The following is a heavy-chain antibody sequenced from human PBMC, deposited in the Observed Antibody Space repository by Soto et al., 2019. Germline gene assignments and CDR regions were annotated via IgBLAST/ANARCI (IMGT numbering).Heavy chain of an antibody. CDR1: GFTFSSYA. D-gene: IGHD3-16*02. CDR3: AKDVFIYYYYSHIDV. J-gene: IGHJ6*03. CDR2: ISGSGGST. V-gene: IGHV3-23*01. Sequence: PGGSLRLSCAASGFTFSSYAMSWVRQAPGKGLEWVSAISGSGGSTYYADSVKGRFTISRDNSKNTLYLQMNSLRAEDTAVYYCAKDVFIYYYYSHIDVWAKGTTVTVSS.